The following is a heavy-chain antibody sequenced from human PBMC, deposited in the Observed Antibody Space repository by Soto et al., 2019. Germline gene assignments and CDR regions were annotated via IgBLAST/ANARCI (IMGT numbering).Heavy chain of an antibody. D-gene: IGHD3-9*01. V-gene: IGHV3-7*01. CDR1: GFTFSSYW. CDR2: IKQDGSEK. J-gene: IGHJ6*03. CDR3: ARVYRYFDWLPYYYYYMDV. Sequence: GGSLRLSCAASGFTFSSYWMGWVRQAPGKGLEWVANIKQDGSEKYYVDSVKGRFTISRDNAKNSLYLQMNSLRAEDTAVYYCARVYRYFDWLPYYYYYMDVWGKGTTVTVSS.